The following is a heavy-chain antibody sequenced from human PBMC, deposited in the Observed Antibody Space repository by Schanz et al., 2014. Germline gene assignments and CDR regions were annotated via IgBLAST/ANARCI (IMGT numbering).Heavy chain of an antibody. CDR3: ARDRAGASYYFNY. V-gene: IGHV1-2*06. D-gene: IGHD1-26*01. CDR2: IHPNTGGA. Sequence: QVQLVQSGAEVKKPGASVKVSCKASGYTFTTYYIHWVRQAPGQGLEWMGRIHPNTGGAISAQRFQERVTLTSNTSITTAYMELSGLTSDDTAVYYCARDRAGASYYFNYWGQGTLLTVSS. J-gene: IGHJ4*02. CDR1: GYTFTTYY.